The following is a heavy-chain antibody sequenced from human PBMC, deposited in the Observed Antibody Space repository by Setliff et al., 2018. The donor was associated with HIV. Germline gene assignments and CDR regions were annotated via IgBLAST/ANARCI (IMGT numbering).Heavy chain of an antibody. CDR2: IHYTGSN. CDR3: ARGGNSRAAWFDS. V-gene: IGHV4-31*03. CDR1: GGSISSGSHY. Sequence: LSLTCSVSGGSISSGSHYWGWIRQAPGKGLEWIGYIHYTGSNFYNPSLTDRLTLSVDTSDKQFSLKLTSVTAEDTAVYYCARGGNSRAAWFDSWGQGTLVTV. J-gene: IGHJ5*01. D-gene: IGHD5-12*01.